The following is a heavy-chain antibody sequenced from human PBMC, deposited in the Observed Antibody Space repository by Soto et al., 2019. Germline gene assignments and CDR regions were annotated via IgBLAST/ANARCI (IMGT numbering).Heavy chain of an antibody. Sequence: EVQLLESGGGLVQPGGSLRLSCAASGFTFSSYAMSWVRQAPGMGLEWVSAIRGSGGSTYYADSVKGRFTISRDNSKNTLYLQMNSRRAEDTAVYYCAFSGSYYWFDPWGQGTLVTVSS. J-gene: IGHJ5*02. CDR3: AFSGSYYWFDP. CDR2: IRGSGGST. V-gene: IGHV3-23*01. CDR1: GFTFSSYA. D-gene: IGHD1-26*01.